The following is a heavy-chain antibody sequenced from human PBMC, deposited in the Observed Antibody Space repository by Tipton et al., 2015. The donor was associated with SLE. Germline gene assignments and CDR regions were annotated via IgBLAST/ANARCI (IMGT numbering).Heavy chain of an antibody. CDR2: ISGYNGNT. Sequence: QLVQSGPEVTKPGASVKVSCKASGYTFFSYGIGWVRQAPGQGLEWMGCISGYNGNTKTGDKFHDRLTMTIDTSTATGYMELRNLTFDDTAVYYCARGGYGVGTRVYFDYWGQG. D-gene: IGHD3-10*01. CDR3: ARGGYGVGTRVYFDY. V-gene: IGHV1-18*01. CDR1: GYTFFSYG. J-gene: IGHJ4*02.